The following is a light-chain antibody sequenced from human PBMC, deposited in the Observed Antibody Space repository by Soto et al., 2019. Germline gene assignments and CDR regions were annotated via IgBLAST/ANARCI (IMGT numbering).Light chain of an antibody. CDR3: AAWDDSLNVHYV. CDR2: SNN. CDR1: SSNIGSNT. Sequence: QSLLTQPASASGTPGQRVTISCSGSSSNIGSNTINWYQQLPGTAPKLLIYSNNQRPSGVPARFSGSKSGTSASLAISGLQSEDEADYYCAAWDDSLNVHYVFRTGTKVTVL. V-gene: IGLV1-44*01. J-gene: IGLJ1*01.